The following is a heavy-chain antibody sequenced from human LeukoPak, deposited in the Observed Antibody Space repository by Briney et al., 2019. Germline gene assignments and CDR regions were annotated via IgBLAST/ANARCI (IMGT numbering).Heavy chain of an antibody. D-gene: IGHD3-22*01. V-gene: IGHV3-30*04. CDR2: ISYDGSNK. CDR3: ARDHYDSSGYYVGYYYGMDV. J-gene: IGHJ6*02. Sequence: GGSLRLSCAASGFTFSSYAMHWVRQAPCKGLEWVAVISYDGSNKYYADSVKGRFTISRDNSKNTLYLQMNSLRAEDTAVYYCARDHYDSSGYYVGYYYGMDVWGQGTTVTVSS. CDR1: GFTFSSYA.